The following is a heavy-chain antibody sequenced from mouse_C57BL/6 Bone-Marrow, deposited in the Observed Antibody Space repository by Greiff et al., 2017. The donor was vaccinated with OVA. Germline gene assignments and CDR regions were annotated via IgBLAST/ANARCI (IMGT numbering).Heavy chain of an antibody. J-gene: IGHJ3*01. D-gene: IGHD1-1*01. Sequence: VHVKQSVAELVRPGASVKLSCTASGFNIKNTYMHWVTQRPEQGLEWIGRIDPANGNTKYAPKFQGKATITADTSSNTAYLQLSSLTSEDTAIYYCEGLITTVEGFAYWGQGTLVTVSA. CDR3: EGLITTVEGFAY. CDR1: GFNIKNTY. V-gene: IGHV14-3*01. CDR2: IDPANGNT.